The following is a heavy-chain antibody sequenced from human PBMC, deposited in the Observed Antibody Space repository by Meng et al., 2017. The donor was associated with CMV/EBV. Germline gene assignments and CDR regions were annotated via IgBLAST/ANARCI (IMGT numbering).Heavy chain of an antibody. CDR3: AREKRGLGYCSSTSCYYYYGMDV. Sequence: ASVKVSCKASGYTFTSYDINWVRQATGQGLEWMGWMNPNSGNTGYAQKFQGRVTMTRNTSISTAYMELSSLRSEDTAVYYCAREKRGLGYCSSTSCYYYYGMDVWGQGTTVTVSS. CDR1: GYTFTSYD. V-gene: IGHV1-8*01. D-gene: IGHD2-2*01. J-gene: IGHJ6*02. CDR2: MNPNSGNT.